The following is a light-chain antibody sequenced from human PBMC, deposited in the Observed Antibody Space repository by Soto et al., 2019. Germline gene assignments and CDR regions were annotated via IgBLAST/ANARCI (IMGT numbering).Light chain of an antibody. Sequence: EVVLTQTPATLSLSPGERATLSCRASQSVSSYLAWYQQKPGQAPRLLIFDASNRAAGIPARFSGSGSGTDFTLTISTLEPDDFAVYYCQQRSNWPLTFGGGTTVEI. CDR2: DAS. J-gene: IGKJ4*01. V-gene: IGKV3-11*01. CDR1: QSVSSY. CDR3: QQRSNWPLT.